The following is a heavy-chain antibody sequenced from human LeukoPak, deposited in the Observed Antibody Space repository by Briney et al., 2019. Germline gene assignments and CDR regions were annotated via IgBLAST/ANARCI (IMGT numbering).Heavy chain of an antibody. Sequence: ASVKVSCKASGYTFTSYGISWARQAPGQGLEWMGWISAYNGNTNYAQKLQGRVTMTTDTSTSTAYMELRSLRSDDTAVYYCARDWEMATDFDYWGQGTLVTVSS. CDR2: ISAYNGNT. V-gene: IGHV1-18*01. CDR3: ARDWEMATDFDY. J-gene: IGHJ4*02. D-gene: IGHD5-24*01. CDR1: GYTFTSYG.